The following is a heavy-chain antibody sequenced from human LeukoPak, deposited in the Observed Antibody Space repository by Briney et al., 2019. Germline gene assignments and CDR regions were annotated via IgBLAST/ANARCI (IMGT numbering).Heavy chain of an antibody. CDR1: GGSISSYY. CDR2: IYTSGST. CDR3: ARLWRGYSSSWSSMGDAFDI. J-gene: IGHJ3*02. D-gene: IGHD6-13*01. Sequence: SETLSLTCTVSGGSISSYYWSWIRQPAGKGLEWIGLIYTSGSTNYNPSLKSRVTISVDTSKNQFSLKLSSVTAADTAVYYCARLWRGYSSSWSSMGDAFDIWGQGTMVTVSS. V-gene: IGHV4-4*07.